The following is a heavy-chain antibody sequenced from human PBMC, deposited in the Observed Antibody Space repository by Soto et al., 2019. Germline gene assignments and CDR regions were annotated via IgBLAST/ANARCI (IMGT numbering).Heavy chain of an antibody. V-gene: IGHV3-23*01. CDR2: ISGSGGST. D-gene: IGHD2-2*01. CDR1: GFTFSSYA. J-gene: IGHJ4*02. Sequence: GGSLRLSCAASGFTFSSYAMSWVRQAPGKGLEWVSAISGSGGSTYYADSVKGRFTISRDNSKNTLYLQMNSLRAEDTAVYYCAKGGKGQLLINYFDYWGQGTLVTVSS. CDR3: AKGGKGQLLINYFDY.